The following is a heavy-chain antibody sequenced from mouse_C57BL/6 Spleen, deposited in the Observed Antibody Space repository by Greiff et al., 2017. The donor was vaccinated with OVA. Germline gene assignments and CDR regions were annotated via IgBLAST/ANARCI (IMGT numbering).Heavy chain of an antibody. V-gene: IGHV1-55*01. CDR2: IYPGSGST. CDR3: ARKSEYDYDAMDY. J-gene: IGHJ4*01. D-gene: IGHD1-3*01. Sequence: VQLQQPGAELVKPGASVKMSCKASGYTFTSYWITWVKQRPGQGLEWIGDIYPGSGSTNYTEKFKSKATLTVDTSSSTAYMQLSSLTSEDSAVYYCARKSEYDYDAMDYWGQGTSVTVSS. CDR1: GYTFTSYW.